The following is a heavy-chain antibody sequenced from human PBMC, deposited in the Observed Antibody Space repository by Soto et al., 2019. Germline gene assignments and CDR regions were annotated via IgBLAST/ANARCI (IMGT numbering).Heavy chain of an antibody. CDR2: IWYDGSHK. V-gene: IGHV3-33*01. D-gene: IGHD3-16*01. CDR3: AGGIYQTNLDY. Sequence: QVQLVESGGGVVQPGRYLRLYCAASGFTFSSYGMHWVRQAPGKGLEWVAVIWYDGSHKYYEDYVKGRFTISRDNSKNSLYLQMNSLRAEDTAVYYCAGGIYQTNLDYWCQGTLVTFSS. CDR1: GFTFSSYG. J-gene: IGHJ4*02.